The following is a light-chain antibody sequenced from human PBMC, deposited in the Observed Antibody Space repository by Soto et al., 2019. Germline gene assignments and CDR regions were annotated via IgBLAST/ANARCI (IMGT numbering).Light chain of an antibody. J-gene: IGLJ2*01. CDR2: YDS. CDR3: QVWDSSSDHR. Sequence: SYELTQPPSVSVAPGKTARITCGGTNIGSKSVHWYQQKPGQAPVLVIYYDSDRPSGIPERFSGSNSGNTATLTISRVEAGDEADYYCQVWDSSSDHRFGGGTKLTVL. V-gene: IGLV3-21*04. CDR1: NIGSKS.